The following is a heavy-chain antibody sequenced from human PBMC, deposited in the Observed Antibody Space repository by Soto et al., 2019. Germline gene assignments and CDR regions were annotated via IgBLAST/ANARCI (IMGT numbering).Heavy chain of an antibody. CDR1: GYTFTGYY. D-gene: IGHD1-26*01. J-gene: IGHJ4*02. CDR2: INPNSGGT. V-gene: IGHV1-2*04. CDR3: GRGGGSYAEAYYFDY. Sequence: ASVKVSCKASGYTFTGYYMHWVRQAPGQGLEWMGWINPNSGGTDYAQKFQGWVTMNRITSISTAYMELSRLRSDDTAVYYCGRGGGSYAEAYYFDYWGQGTMVTVSS.